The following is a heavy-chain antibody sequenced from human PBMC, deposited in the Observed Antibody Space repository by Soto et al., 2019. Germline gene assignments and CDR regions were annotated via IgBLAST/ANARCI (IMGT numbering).Heavy chain of an antibody. Sequence: QPGGSLRLSCAASGFTFSSYAMHWVRQAPGKGLEWVAVISYDGSNKYYADSVKGRFTISRDNSKNTLYLQMNSLTAEDTAVYFCAKRRGAGGHFDYWGQGALVTVSS. CDR2: ISYDGSNK. CDR1: GFTFSSYA. D-gene: IGHD2-15*01. CDR3: AKRRGAGGHFDY. V-gene: IGHV3-30-3*01. J-gene: IGHJ4*02.